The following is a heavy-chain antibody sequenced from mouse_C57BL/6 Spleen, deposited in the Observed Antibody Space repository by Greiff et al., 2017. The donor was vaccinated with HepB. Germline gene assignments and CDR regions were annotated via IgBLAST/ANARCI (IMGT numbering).Heavy chain of an antibody. D-gene: IGHD1-1*01. V-gene: IGHV1-15*01. CDR1: GYTFTDYE. CDR3: TRWVFTTVVAEDY. Sequence: VQLQQSGAELVRPGASVTLSCKASGYTFTDYEMHWVKQTPVHGLEWIGAIDPETGGTAYNQKFKGKAILTADKSSSTAYMELRSLTSEDSAVYYCTRWVFTTVVAEDYWGQGTTLTVSS. J-gene: IGHJ2*01. CDR2: IDPETGGT.